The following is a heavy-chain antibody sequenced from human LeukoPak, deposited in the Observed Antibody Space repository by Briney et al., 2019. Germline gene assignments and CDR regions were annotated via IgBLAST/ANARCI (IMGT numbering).Heavy chain of an antibody. J-gene: IGHJ4*02. CDR2: IRYDGSNK. CDR3: AKLGGAGTNVGY. Sequence: QPGGSLRLSCEASGFTFSHYAMHWVRQAPGKGLEGVAFIRYDGSNKYYADSVKGRFTISRDNSKNTLYLQMNSLRAEDTAVYYCAKLGGAGTNVGYWGQGTLVTVSS. D-gene: IGHD1-7*01. V-gene: IGHV3-30*02. CDR1: GFTFSHYA.